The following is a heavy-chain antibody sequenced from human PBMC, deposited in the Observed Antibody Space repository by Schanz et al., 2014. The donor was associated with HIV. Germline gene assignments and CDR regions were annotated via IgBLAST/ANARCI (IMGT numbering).Heavy chain of an antibody. V-gene: IGHV3-21*04. CDR2: ISSSSSYL. D-gene: IGHD4-17*01. J-gene: IGHJ6*02. CDR1: GFTFNSYA. Sequence: VQLVESGGGVVQPGRSLRLSCAASGFTFNSYAMHWVRQAPGKGLEWVSSISSSSSYLYYADSVKGRFTISRDNAKNSLYLQMNSLRAEDTAVYYCAKEGYGEGYYGMDVWGQGTTVTVSS. CDR3: AKEGYGEGYYGMDV.